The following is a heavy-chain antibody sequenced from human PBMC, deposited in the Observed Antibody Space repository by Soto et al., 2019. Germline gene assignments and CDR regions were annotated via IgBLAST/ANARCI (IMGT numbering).Heavy chain of an antibody. CDR3: AKGSSAYPANHFDN. J-gene: IGHJ4*02. D-gene: IGHD3-22*01. CDR1: GFTFSSCG. V-gene: IGHV3-30*18. Sequence: QVQLVESRGGVVQPGWSLRLSCAASGFTFSSCGMHWVRQAPGKGLEWVAVISYDVNNKYYSDSVKGRFTISRDNSKNTLYLQMNSLSAEDTALYYCAKGSSAYPANHFDNWGQGTLVTVSS. CDR2: ISYDVNNK.